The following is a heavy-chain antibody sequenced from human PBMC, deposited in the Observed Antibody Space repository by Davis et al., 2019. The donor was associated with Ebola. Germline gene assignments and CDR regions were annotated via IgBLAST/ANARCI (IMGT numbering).Heavy chain of an antibody. CDR3: ARLVGYCSSTSCYIGDYYYYYMDV. CDR1: GGSISSYY. Sequence: PGGSLRLSCTVSGGSISSYYWSWIRQPPGKGLEWIGYIYYSGSTNYNPSLKSRVTISVDTSKNQFSLKLSSVTAADTAVYYCARLVGYCSSTSCYIGDYYYYYMDVWGKGTTVTVSS. CDR2: IYYSGST. J-gene: IGHJ6*03. V-gene: IGHV4-59*08. D-gene: IGHD2-2*02.